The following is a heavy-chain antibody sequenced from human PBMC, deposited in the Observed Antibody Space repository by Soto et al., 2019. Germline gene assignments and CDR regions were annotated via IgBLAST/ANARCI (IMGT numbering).Heavy chain of an antibody. CDR1: GYTFTSYA. Sequence: QVQLVQSGAEEKKPGASVKVSCKASGYTFTSYAMHWVRQAPGQRLEWMGWINAGNGNTKYSQKFQGRVTITRDTSASRAYMELSSLRSEDTAVYYCARSIVVVTALDYWGQGSQVTVSS. V-gene: IGHV1-3*05. J-gene: IGHJ4*02. CDR2: INAGNGNT. D-gene: IGHD2-21*02. CDR3: ARSIVVVTALDY.